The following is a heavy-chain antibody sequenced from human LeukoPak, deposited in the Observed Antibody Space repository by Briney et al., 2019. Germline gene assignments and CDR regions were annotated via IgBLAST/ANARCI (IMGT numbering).Heavy chain of an antibody. CDR2: ISGSGGST. CDR1: GFTFSSYA. D-gene: IGHD2-15*01. Sequence: GGSLRLSCAASGFTFSSYAMSWVRQAPGKGLEWVSAISGSGGSTYYADSVKGRFTISRDNSKNTLYLQMNSLRAEDTAVYYCARDLIPRSGGDCYAYWGQGTLVTVSS. J-gene: IGHJ4*02. CDR3: ARDLIPRSGGDCYAY. V-gene: IGHV3-23*01.